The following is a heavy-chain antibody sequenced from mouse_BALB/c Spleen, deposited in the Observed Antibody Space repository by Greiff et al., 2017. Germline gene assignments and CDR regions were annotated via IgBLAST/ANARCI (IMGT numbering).Heavy chain of an antibody. CDR3: ARQGSTMITIDY. J-gene: IGHJ2*01. D-gene: IGHD2-4*01. Sequence: EVQGVESGGGLVQPGGSRKLSCAASGFTFSSFGMHWVRQAPEKGLEWVAYISSGSSTIYYADTVKGRFTISRDNPKNTLFLQMTSLRSEDTAMYYCARQGSTMITIDYWGQGTTLTVSS. CDR1: GFTFSSFG. V-gene: IGHV5-17*02. CDR2: ISSGSSTI.